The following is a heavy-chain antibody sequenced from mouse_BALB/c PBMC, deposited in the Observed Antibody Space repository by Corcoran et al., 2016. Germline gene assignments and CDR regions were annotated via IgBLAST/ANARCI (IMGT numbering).Heavy chain of an antibody. D-gene: IGHD1-1*01. CDR3: ARGLLITTVVAYYAMDY. J-gene: IGHJ4*01. Sequence: QIQLVQSGPELKKPGETVKISCKASGYTFTNYGMNWVKQAPGKGLKWMGWINTYTGEPTYADDFKGRFAFSLETSASTAYLQINNLKNEDMATYFCARGLLITTVVAYYAMDYWGQGTSVTVSS. CDR2: INTYTGEP. CDR1: GYTFTNYG. V-gene: IGHV9-1*02.